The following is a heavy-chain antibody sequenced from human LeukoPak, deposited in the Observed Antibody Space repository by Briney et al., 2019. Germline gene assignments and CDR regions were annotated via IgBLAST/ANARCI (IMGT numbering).Heavy chain of an antibody. CDR1: GFTFDDYA. J-gene: IGHJ4*02. V-gene: IGHV3-9*01. CDR3: AKANGGYEVFDY. D-gene: IGHD5-12*01. Sequence: PGGSLRLSCTASGFTFDDYAMHWVRRAPGKGLEWVSGISWNSGSIGYADSVKGRFTISRDNAKNSLYLQMNSLRAEDTALYYCAKANGGYEVFDYWGQGTLVTVSS. CDR2: ISWNSGSI.